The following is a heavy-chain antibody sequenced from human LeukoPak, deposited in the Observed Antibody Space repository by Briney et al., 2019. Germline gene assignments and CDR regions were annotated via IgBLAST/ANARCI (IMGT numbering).Heavy chain of an antibody. V-gene: IGHV1-69*06. J-gene: IGHJ4*02. D-gene: IGHD1-1*01. Sequence: GGSVRVPCKASGGTFSSYAISWVRQAPGEGVEWRGGIIPIFGTANYAQKFQGRVTITADKSTSTAYMELSSLRSEDTAVYYCARAGNWNDGCFDYWGQGTLVTVSS. CDR1: GGTFSSYA. CDR3: ARAGNWNDGCFDY. CDR2: IIPIFGTA.